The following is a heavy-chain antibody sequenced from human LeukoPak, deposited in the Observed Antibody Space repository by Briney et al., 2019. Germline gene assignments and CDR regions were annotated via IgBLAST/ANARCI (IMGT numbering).Heavy chain of an antibody. CDR1: GYTFTGYY. CDR3: ARGYCTGGSCSVVDD. J-gene: IGHJ4*02. D-gene: IGHD2-15*01. CDR2: INPNSGGT. Sequence: GASVKVSCKASGYTFTGYYMHWVRQTPGQGLEWMGWINPNSGGTNYAQRFQGRVTVTRDTSISTAYMELSGLKSDDTAVYYCARGYCTGGSCSVVDDWGQGTLVSVSS. V-gene: IGHV1-2*02.